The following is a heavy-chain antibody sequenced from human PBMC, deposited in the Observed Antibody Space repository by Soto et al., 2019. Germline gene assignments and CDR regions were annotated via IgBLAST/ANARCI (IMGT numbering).Heavy chain of an antibody. J-gene: IGHJ4*02. V-gene: IGHV4-59*01. CDR3: ARVLTGSSLFDY. CDR2: ISYSGST. Sequence: PSEALCHPCTVSGGSIISSYWSWIRQPPGKGLEWIGYISYSGSTNYNPSLKSLVTISVDTSKNQFSLNLSSVTAADTAVYYCARVLTGSSLFDYWGQGTLVTVSS. D-gene: IGHD7-27*01. CDR1: GGSIISSY.